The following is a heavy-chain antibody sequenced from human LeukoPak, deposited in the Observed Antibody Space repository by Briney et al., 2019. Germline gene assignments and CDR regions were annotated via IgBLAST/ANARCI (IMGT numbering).Heavy chain of an antibody. CDR1: GYTFTSNY. V-gene: IGHV1-46*01. CDR3: ARDQEGFDY. CDR2: IYPRDGST. Sequence: ASVKVSCKASGYTFTSNYKHWVRQAPGQGLEWMGMIYPRDGSTSYAQKFQGRVTVIRDTSTSTVHMELSGLRSEDTAVYYCARDQEGFDYWGQGTLVTVSS. J-gene: IGHJ4*02.